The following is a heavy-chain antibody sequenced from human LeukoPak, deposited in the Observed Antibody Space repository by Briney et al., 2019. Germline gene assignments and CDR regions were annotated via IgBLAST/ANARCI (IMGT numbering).Heavy chain of an antibody. CDR1: GLSFSGYG. V-gene: IGHV3-23*01. CDR3: ARAPYYDILTGYYFDY. CDR2: IGGSGDNI. J-gene: IGHJ4*02. D-gene: IGHD3-9*01. Sequence: GGSLRLSCVASGLSFSGYGMCWVRQAPGKGLEWVSAIGGSGDNIHYADSVKGRFTISRDNSKNTLYLQMNSLRAEDTAVYYCARAPYYDILTGYYFDYWGQGTLVTVSS.